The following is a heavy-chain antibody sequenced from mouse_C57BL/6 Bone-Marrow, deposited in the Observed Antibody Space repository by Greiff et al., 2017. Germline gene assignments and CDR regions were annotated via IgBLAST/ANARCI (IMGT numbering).Heavy chain of an antibody. J-gene: IGHJ4*01. D-gene: IGHD2-4*01. CDR2: TWGDGST. CDR1: GFSLTSYG. CDR3: ARTMIHYYTMDY. Sequence: VQLQESGPGLVAPSQSLSITCTVPGFSLTSYGVSSVRHPPGNGLEWLGVTWGDGSTNYHSALISRLSISKENSKRQVFLKLNSLQTDDTATYYCARTMIHYYTMDYWNQGTADSVSS. V-gene: IGHV2-3*01.